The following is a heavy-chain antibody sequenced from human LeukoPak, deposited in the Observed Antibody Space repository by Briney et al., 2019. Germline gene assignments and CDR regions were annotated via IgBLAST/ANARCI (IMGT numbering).Heavy chain of an antibody. CDR1: GGPIDRNY. CDR2: IYYSGSA. Sequence: PSETLSLTCSVSGGPIDRNYWTWIRQPPGKGLEWIGLIYYSGSANYNAFLKSRVTISEDKSKNQIYLTMTSVTAADTAVYYCARVDSGRSGVYYFDFWGQGTLVIVSS. J-gene: IGHJ4*02. V-gene: IGHV4-59*01. CDR3: ARVDSGRSGVYYFDF. D-gene: IGHD6-19*01.